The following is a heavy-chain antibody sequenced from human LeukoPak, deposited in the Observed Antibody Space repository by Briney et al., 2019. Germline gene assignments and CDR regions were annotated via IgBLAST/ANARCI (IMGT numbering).Heavy chain of an antibody. CDR2: IYSGGST. J-gene: IGHJ4*02. Sequence: GGSLRLSCAASGFTVSSNYMSWVRQAPGKGLEWVSVIYSGGSTYYADSVKGRFTISRHNSKNTLYLQMNSLRAEDTAVYYCARDDPITMTPDYWGQGTLSPSPQ. CDR1: GFTVSSNY. D-gene: IGHD3-22*01. CDR3: ARDDPITMTPDY. V-gene: IGHV3-53*04.